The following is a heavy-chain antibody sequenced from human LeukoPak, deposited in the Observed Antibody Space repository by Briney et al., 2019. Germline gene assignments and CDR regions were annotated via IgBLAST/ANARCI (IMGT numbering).Heavy chain of an antibody. V-gene: IGHV3-23*01. D-gene: IGHD2-15*01. CDR1: GFTFSSYA. J-gene: IGHJ4*02. CDR3: AKDQDPIYSHFDY. Sequence: PGGSLRLSCAAPGFTFSSYAMSWVRQAPGKGLEWVSAISGSGGSTYYADSVKGRFTISRDNSKNTLYLQMNSLRAEDTAVYYCAKDQDPIYSHFDYWGQGTLVTVSS. CDR2: ISGSGGST.